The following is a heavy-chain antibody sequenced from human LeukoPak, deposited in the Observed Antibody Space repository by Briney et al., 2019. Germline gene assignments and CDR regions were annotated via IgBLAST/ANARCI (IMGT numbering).Heavy chain of an antibody. V-gene: IGHV3-9*01. CDR3: ARDRRYPDFGVVYYYYGMDV. CDR2: ISWNRGSI. D-gene: IGHD3-3*01. Sequence: GGSLRLSCSASGFTFVDYAMPSVRQAPGKGLELVSAISWNRGSIGDAESVEGRFTGSGANAKNSLYMQMNSLRAEDTAVDYCARDRRYPDFGVVYYYYGMDVWGQGTTVTVSS. J-gene: IGHJ6*02. CDR1: GFTFVDYA.